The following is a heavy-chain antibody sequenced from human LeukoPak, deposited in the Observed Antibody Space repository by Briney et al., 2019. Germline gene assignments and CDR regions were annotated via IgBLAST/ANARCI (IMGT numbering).Heavy chain of an antibody. CDR3: ALRLAARDYIDV. CDR1: GGSISSGTYH. V-gene: IGHV4-61*02. J-gene: IGHJ6*03. CDR2: IYTSGST. D-gene: IGHD6-6*01. Sequence: SETLSLTCTVSGGSISSGTYHWSWIRQPAGKGLEWIGRIYTSGSTNYNPSLKSRVTMSVDTSKNQFSLKLSSVTAADTAVYYCALRLAARDYIDVWGKGTTVTVSS.